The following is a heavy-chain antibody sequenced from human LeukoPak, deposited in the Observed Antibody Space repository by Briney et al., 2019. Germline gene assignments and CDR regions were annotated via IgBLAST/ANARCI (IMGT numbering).Heavy chain of an antibody. Sequence: SEPLSLTCAVSGYSISSGYYWGWIRQPPGKGVEWLGGIHHGGSTYYNPSLKSRVTISVDSSKNQFSLKLSSVSGADRAGYYCASPRYGFWSGYYGYFDYWGRGTLVTVSS. J-gene: IGHJ4*02. D-gene: IGHD3-3*01. CDR3: ASPRYGFWSGYYGYFDY. V-gene: IGHV4-38-2*01. CDR2: IHHGGST. CDR1: GYSISSGYY.